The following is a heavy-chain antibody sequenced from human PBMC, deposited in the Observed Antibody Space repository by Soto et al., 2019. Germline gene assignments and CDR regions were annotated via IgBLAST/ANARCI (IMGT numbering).Heavy chain of an antibody. CDR1: GFTFSSYG. V-gene: IGHV3-30*18. CDR2: ISYDGSNK. D-gene: IGHD4-17*01. Sequence: GGSLTLSCAASGFTFSSYGVHWVRQAPGKGLEWVAVISYDGSNKYYADSVKGRFTISRDNSKNTLYLQMNSLRAEDTAVYYCAKDIRWQPYYYGMDVWGQGTTVTVSS. J-gene: IGHJ6*02. CDR3: AKDIRWQPYYYGMDV.